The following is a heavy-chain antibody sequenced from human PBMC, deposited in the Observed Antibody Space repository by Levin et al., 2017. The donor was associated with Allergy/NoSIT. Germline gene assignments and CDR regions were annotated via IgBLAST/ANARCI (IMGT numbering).Heavy chain of an antibody. CDR1: GGSISSYY. Sequence: PSETLSLTCIVSGGSISSYYWSWIRQPPGKGLEWIGYIYYSGSTKYNPSLKSRVTISVDTSKNQFSLRLSSVTAADTAVYYCAREHYGSGTYFDYWGQGTLVTVSS. V-gene: IGHV4-59*01. D-gene: IGHD3-10*01. CDR3: AREHYGSGTYFDY. J-gene: IGHJ4*02. CDR2: IYYSGST.